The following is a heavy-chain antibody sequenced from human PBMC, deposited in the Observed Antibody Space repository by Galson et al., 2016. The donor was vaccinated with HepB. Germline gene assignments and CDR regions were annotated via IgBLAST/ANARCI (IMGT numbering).Heavy chain of an antibody. D-gene: IGHD3-16*01. J-gene: IGHJ4*02. Sequence: SLRLSCAAYGLPVSNDYMSWVRQAPGKGLKWVSVSYGDGRTYYAESVKGRFTISRDTSKNTVFLQMNSLRGEDTAVYYCARDGAVFDLVWGTYCPLGDWGQGTLVTVSS. CDR2: SYGDGRT. V-gene: IGHV3-53*01. CDR1: GLPVSNDY. CDR3: ARDGAVFDLVWGTYCPLGD.